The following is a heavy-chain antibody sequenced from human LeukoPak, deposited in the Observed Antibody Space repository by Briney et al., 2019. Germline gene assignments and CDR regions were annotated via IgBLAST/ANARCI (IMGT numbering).Heavy chain of an antibody. CDR2: TYYRSKWYN. V-gene: IGHV6-1*01. J-gene: IGHJ3*02. CDR3: ARLGLGGAFDI. CDR1: GDSVSSNSAV. D-gene: IGHD2-15*01. Sequence: SQTLTLTCAISGDSVSSNSAVWNWIRQSPSRGLEWLGRTYYRSKWYNDYAVSVKSRITIKPDTSKNQFSLQLNSATPEDTAVYYCARLGLGGAFDIWGQGTMVTVSS.